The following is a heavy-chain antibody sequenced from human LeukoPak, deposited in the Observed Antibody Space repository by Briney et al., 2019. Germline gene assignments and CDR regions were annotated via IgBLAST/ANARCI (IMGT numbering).Heavy chain of an antibody. CDR2: ISESGSST. CDR3: ARARVPGELNY. CDR1: GFTFSGYA. V-gene: IGHV3-23*01. Sequence: PGGSLRLSCAASGFTFSGYAMNWVRQAPGKGLEWVSSISESGSSTHYADSVKGRFTISRDNSKNTLYLQMYSLRAEDTAVYYCARARVPGELNYWGQGTLVTVSS. J-gene: IGHJ4*02. D-gene: IGHD3-10*01.